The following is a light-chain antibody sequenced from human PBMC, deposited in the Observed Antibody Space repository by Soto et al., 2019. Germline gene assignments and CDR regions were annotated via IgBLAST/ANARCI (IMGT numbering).Light chain of an antibody. CDR2: DNN. V-gene: IGLV1-51*01. CDR1: SSNIGNNY. J-gene: IGLJ2*01. Sequence: QSVLTQPPSVSAAPGQKVTISCSGSSSNIGNNYVSWYQQLPGTAPKLLIYDNNKRPSGIPDRFSGSKSGTSATLGITGLQTGGEGDYYLGTWDSSLSAVVFGGGTKLTVL. CDR3: GTWDSSLSAVV.